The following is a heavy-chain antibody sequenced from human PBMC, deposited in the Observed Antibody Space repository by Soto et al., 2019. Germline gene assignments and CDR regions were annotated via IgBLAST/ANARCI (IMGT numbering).Heavy chain of an antibody. J-gene: IGHJ3*02. CDR1: GNTFTSYG. V-gene: IGHV1-18*01. D-gene: IGHD2-15*01. CDR3: ARLENCSGGSCLHDAFDI. CDR2: ISAYNGNT. Sequence: QVQLVQSGAEVKKPGASVKVSCKASGNTFTSYGISWVRQAPGQGLEWMGWISAYNGNTNYAQKLQGRVTMTTDTSTSTAYMELRSLRSDDTAVYYCARLENCSGGSCLHDAFDIWGQGTMVTVSS.